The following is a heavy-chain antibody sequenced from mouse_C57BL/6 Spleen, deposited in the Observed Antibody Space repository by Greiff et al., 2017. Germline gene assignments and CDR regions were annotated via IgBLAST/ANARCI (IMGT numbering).Heavy chain of an antibody. CDR1: GYAFSSYW. J-gene: IGHJ1*03. CDR2: FYPGDGDT. CDR3: ARRWYYGSSWYFDV. D-gene: IGHD1-1*01. V-gene: IGHV1-80*01. Sequence: VKLQESGAELVKPGASVKISCKASGYAFSSYWMNWVKQRPGKGLEWIGQFYPGDGDTNYNGKFKGKATLTADKSSSTAYMQLSSLTSEDSAVYFCARRWYYGSSWYFDVWGTGTTVTVSS.